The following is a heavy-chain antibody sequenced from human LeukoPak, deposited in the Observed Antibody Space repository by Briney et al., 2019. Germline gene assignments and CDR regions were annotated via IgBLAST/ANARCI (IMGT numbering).Heavy chain of an antibody. D-gene: IGHD2-15*01. Sequence: ASVNVSFKSSGYTFTIFGISWVRQGPGQGLEWMGWFRAFNGNTDFAQNLQDRITMTIDISTTTAYLELRSLSSDDAAVYLCARDGGWLDPGAGGPLVTVSS. CDR2: FRAFNGNT. J-gene: IGHJ5*02. V-gene: IGHV1-18*01. CDR1: GYTFTIFG. CDR3: ARDGGWLDP.